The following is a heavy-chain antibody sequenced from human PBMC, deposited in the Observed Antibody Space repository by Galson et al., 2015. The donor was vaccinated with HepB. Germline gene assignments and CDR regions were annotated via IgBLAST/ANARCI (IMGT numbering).Heavy chain of an antibody. CDR3: AKEAILTTSPFDF. J-gene: IGHJ4*02. D-gene: IGHD4-17*01. Sequence: SLRLSCAASGFTFNAYVLYWIRQGPGKGLEWVSTISASDDKTYYADSVKGRFTISRDNSENSLYLQMNSLRAEDTAVYFCAKEAILTTSPFDFWGQGTLVTVSS. V-gene: IGHV3-23*01. CDR1: GFTFNAYV. CDR2: ISASDDKT.